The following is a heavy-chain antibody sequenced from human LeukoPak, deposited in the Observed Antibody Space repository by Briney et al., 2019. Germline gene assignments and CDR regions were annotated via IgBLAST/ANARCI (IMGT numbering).Heavy chain of an antibody. CDR3: AGSKAPGGAFDY. CDR2: MSTTGGSSST. Sequence: GGSLRLSCAASGFIFSSYTMQWVRQAPGKGLECVSFMSTTGGSSSTYYAKYVKGRFTISRDNSKNTLYLQMGSLRAEDMYVCNWAGSKAPGGAFDYWGQGTLVTVSS. CDR1: GFIFSSYT. J-gene: IGHJ4*02. V-gene: IGHV3-64*01. D-gene: IGHD3-16*01.